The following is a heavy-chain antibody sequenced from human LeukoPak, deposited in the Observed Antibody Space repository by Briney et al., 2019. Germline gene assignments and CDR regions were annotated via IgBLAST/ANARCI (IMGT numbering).Heavy chain of an antibody. CDR2: IYYSGST. CDR1: GGSISSSSYY. V-gene: IGHV4-39*01. CDR3: ARQRAWYYDILTGLNAFDI. D-gene: IGHD3-9*01. Sequence: SETLSLTCTVSGGSISSSSYYWGWIRQPPGKGLEWIGSIYYSGSTYYNPSLKSRVTISVDTSKNQFSLKLSSVTAADTAVYYCARQRAWYYDILTGLNAFDIWGQGTMVTVSS. J-gene: IGHJ3*02.